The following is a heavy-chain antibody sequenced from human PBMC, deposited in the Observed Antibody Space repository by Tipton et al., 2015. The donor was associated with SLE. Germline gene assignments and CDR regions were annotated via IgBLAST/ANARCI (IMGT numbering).Heavy chain of an antibody. CDR3: ARDRDIVLETLPMPPGFEF. CDR1: GGPLTGDY. D-gene: IGHD2-8*01. Sequence: TLSLTCTVSGGPLTGDYWSWIRQPPGKGLEWIGYVFYTGRTTYNPSLERRVAISVDTSRTQFSLNLTSVTASDTAVYYCARDRDIVLETLPMPPGFEFWGQGTMVTVSS. V-gene: IGHV4-59*12. J-gene: IGHJ3*01. CDR2: VFYTGRT.